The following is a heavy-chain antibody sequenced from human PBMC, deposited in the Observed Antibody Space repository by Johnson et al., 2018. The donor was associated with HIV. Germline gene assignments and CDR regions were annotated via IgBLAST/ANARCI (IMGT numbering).Heavy chain of an antibody. D-gene: IGHD1-7*01. CDR3: ARDTVREELELHDGFDI. J-gene: IGHJ3*02. CDR1: GLTFDDYA. CDR2: ISWNSGSI. V-gene: IGHV3-9*01. Sequence: VQLVESGGGLVQPGRSLRLPCAASGLTFDDYAMYWVRQGPGKGLEWVSGISWNSGSIGYADSVKGRFTISRDNAKNSLYLQMNSLRAEDTAVYDCARDTVREELELHDGFDIWGQGTMDTGSA.